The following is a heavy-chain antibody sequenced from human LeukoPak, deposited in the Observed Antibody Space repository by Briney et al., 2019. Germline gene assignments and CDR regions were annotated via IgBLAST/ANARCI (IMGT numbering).Heavy chain of an antibody. Sequence: GGSLRPSCPASGFTFSSYAMGWVRQAPGKGLEWVSAISGSGGSTYYADSVKGRFTISRDNSKNTLYLQMNSLRAEDTAVYYCAKDRGSGYFNGMDVWGQGTTVTVSS. CDR2: ISGSGGST. D-gene: IGHD3-3*01. V-gene: IGHV3-23*01. J-gene: IGHJ6*02. CDR3: AKDRGSGYFNGMDV. CDR1: GFTFSSYA.